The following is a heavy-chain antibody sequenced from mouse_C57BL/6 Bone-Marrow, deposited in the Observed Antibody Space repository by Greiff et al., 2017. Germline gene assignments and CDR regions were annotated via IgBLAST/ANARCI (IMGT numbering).Heavy chain of an antibody. V-gene: IGHV1-15*01. CDR2: IDPETGGT. Sequence: LVESGAELVRPGASVTLSCKASGYTFTDYEMHWVKQTPVHGLEWIGAIDPETGGTAYNQKFKGQAILTADKSSSTAYMELRSLTSEDAAVEYCTGWLYGSSRGWFAYWGQGTLVTVSA. D-gene: IGHD1-1*01. J-gene: IGHJ3*01. CDR1: GYTFTDYE. CDR3: TGWLYGSSRGWFAY.